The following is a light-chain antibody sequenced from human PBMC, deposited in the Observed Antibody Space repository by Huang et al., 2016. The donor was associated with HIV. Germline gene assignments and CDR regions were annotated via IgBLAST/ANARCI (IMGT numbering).Light chain of an antibody. CDR2: GAS. Sequence: EIVMTQSPATLSVSPGERATLSCRASQSVTGNLAWYQQKPGQAPRRLIYGASTRATGNAARFNASGSGTEFTLTINSLQSEDFAVYYCQQYNNWPRTFGPGTKVDVK. CDR1: QSVTGN. CDR3: QQYNNWPRT. J-gene: IGKJ3*01. V-gene: IGKV3-15*01.